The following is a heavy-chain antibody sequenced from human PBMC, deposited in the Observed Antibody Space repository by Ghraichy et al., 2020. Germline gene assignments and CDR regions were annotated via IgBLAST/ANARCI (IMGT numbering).Heavy chain of an antibody. V-gene: IGHV1-46*02. J-gene: IGHJ4*02. CDR2: FNPRADST. CDR3: VRYNGALFDY. CDR1: GYTFNSYY. D-gene: IGHD2-8*01. Sequence: ASVKVSCKASGYTFNSYYMHWMRQAPGQGPEWVGAFNPRADSTSYAQNFQGRVTMTRDTATSTFYMELSSLKSEDTAVYYCVRYNGALFDYWGQGTLVTVAS.